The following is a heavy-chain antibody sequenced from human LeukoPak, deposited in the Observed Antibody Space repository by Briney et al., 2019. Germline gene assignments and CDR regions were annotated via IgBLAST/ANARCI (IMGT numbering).Heavy chain of an antibody. J-gene: IGHJ4*02. D-gene: IGHD6-13*01. V-gene: IGHV5-51*01. CDR3: TRHIAAAGPDY. Sequence: GESLKISFRGSGYSFTSHWIGWVRQMPGKGLEWMAIIYAGDSGTSISPSFQGQVTISADKSISTAYLQWSSLKASDTAIYYCTRHIAAAGPDYWGQGTLVTVSS. CDR2: IYAGDSGT. CDR1: GYSFTSHW.